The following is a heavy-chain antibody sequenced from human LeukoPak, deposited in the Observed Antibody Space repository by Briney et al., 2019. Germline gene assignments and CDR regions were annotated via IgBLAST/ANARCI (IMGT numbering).Heavy chain of an antibody. CDR3: ARGQGTVTTH. D-gene: IGHD4-17*01. Sequence: PSETLSLTCTVSSGSMRSGGYYWPWIRQPPGKGLEWIGEINHSGSANYNPSLKSRVTISLDTSKNQFSLKLSSVTAADTAVYYCARGQGTVTTHWGQGTLVTVSS. CDR1: SGSMRSGGYY. J-gene: IGHJ4*02. V-gene: IGHV4-39*07. CDR2: INHSGSA.